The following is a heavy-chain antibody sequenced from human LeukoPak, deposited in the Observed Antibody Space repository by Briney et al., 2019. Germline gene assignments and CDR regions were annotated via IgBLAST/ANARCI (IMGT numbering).Heavy chain of an antibody. CDR2: INPNSGGT. D-gene: IGHD3-10*01. Sequence: ASVKVSCKASGYTFTGYYMHWVRQAPGQGLEWMGRINPNSGGTNYAQKFQGRVTMTRDTSISTAYMELSRLRSDVTAVYYCAREKTNYYGSGSHDYWGQGTLVTVSS. CDR3: AREKTNYYGSGSHDY. V-gene: IGHV1-2*06. J-gene: IGHJ4*02. CDR1: GYTFTGYY.